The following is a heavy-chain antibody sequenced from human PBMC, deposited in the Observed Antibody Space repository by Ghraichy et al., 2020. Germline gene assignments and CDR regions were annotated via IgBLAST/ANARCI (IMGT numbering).Heavy chain of an antibody. Sequence: GGSLRLSCTASGFTFSNYGMHWVRQAPGKGLEWVTMIWNDGSKNHYADPVKGRFTISRDNSKNMLYLQMNSLRVEDTALYYCAREDWEARQSDAFDIWGQGTMVTVSS. D-gene: IGHD6-6*01. J-gene: IGHJ3*02. CDR2: IWNDGSKN. CDR1: GFTFSNYG. V-gene: IGHV3-33*01. CDR3: AREDWEARQSDAFDI.